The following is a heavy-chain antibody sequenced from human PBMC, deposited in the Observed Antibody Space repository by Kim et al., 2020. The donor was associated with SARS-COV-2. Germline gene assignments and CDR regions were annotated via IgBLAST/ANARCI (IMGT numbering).Heavy chain of an antibody. CDR1: GFTFHNYA. CDR3: AKDAPYSSTWYDPFDI. V-gene: IGHV3-43*02. CDR2: ISGDGGGT. D-gene: IGHD6-13*01. J-gene: IGHJ3*02. Sequence: GGSLRLSCAASGFTFHNYAMHWVRQAPGKGLEWVSVISGDGGGTHYADSVKGRFTISRDNSKNSLYLQMKSLRIEDTGLYYCAKDAPYSSTWYDPFDIWGQGTMVTVSS.